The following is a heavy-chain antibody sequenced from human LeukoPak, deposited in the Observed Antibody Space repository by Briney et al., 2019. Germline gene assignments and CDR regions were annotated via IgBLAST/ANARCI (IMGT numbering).Heavy chain of an antibody. CDR2: THYSGRT. D-gene: IGHD3-22*01. CDR1: GGSISSHY. V-gene: IGHV4-59*11. CDR3: ARDKGGSSGYYYVGFIDT. Sequence: SDTLSLTCTVSGGSISSHYWSWIRQPPGRGLEWVGYTHYSGRTNYNPSLKSRVTMSVDTSKSQISLRLTSVTAADTAVYYCARDKGGSSGYYYVGFIDTWGQGTLVTVSS. J-gene: IGHJ3*02.